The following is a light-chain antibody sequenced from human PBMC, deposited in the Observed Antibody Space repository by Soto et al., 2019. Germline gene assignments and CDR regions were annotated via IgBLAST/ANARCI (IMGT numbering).Light chain of an antibody. V-gene: IGKV1-39*01. J-gene: IGKJ4*01. Sequence: DIQMTQSPSSLSASVGDRVTITCRASQTISTYVTWYQQKPGKAPKALISDASTLQSGVPSRFSGSGSGTDFTLIISSLQPEDIATCYCQQSFSSLLSFGGGTQVEIK. CDR2: DAS. CDR1: QTISTY. CDR3: QQSFSSLLS.